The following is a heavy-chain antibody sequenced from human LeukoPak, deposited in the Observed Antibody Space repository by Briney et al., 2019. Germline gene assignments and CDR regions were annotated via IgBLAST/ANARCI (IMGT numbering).Heavy chain of an antibody. CDR1: GYTFASYG. Sequence: ASVNVSCKASGYTFASYGINWVRQAPGQGLEWMGWISVYNGHTNYAQKLQGRVTMTTDTSTSTAYMELRSLRSDDTAVYFCARDLSSGDSSGSYFYYYGMDVWGQGTTVTVSS. CDR2: ISVYNGHT. CDR3: ARDLSSGDSSGSYFYYYGMDV. J-gene: IGHJ6*02. V-gene: IGHV1-18*01. D-gene: IGHD3-22*01.